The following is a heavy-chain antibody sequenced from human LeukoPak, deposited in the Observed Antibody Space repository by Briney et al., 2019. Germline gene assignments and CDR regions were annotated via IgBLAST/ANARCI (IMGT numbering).Heavy chain of an antibody. D-gene: IGHD3-22*01. V-gene: IGHV3-11*04. CDR1: GGSISSYY. Sequence: LSLTCTVSGGSISSYYMSWIRQAPGKGLEWVSYISSSGSTIYYADSVKGRLTISRDNAKNSLYLQMNSLRAEDTAVYYCARDMSKYYYDSSGYFDYWGQGTLVTVSS. CDR2: ISSSGSTI. CDR3: ARDMSKYYYDSSGYFDY. J-gene: IGHJ4*02.